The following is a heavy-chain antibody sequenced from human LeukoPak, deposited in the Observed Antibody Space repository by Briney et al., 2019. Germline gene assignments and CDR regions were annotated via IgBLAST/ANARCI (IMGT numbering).Heavy chain of an antibody. CDR2: IYYSGST. V-gene: IGHV4-59*01. J-gene: IGHJ3*02. Sequence: SETLSLTCTVSGGSISSYYWSWIRQPAGKGLEWIGYIYYSGSTNYNPSLKSRVTISVDTSKNQFSLKLSSVTAADTAVYYCARGESPIDAFDIWGQGTMVTVSS. CDR3: ARGESPIDAFDI. CDR1: GGSISSYY.